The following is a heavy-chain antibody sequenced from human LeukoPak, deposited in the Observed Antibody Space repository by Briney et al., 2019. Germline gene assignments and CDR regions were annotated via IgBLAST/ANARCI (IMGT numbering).Heavy chain of an antibody. CDR1: GFTFSSYS. D-gene: IGHD3-22*01. CDR3: ARDYEDDSSGHYNYYYYYMDV. V-gene: IGHV3-21*01. Sequence: GGSLRLSCAASGFTFSSYSMNWVRQAPGKGLEWVSSISSSSYIYYADSVKGRFTISRDNAKNSLYLQMNSLRAEDTAVYYCARDYEDDSSGHYNYYYYYMDVWGKGTTVTVSS. CDR2: ISSSSYI. J-gene: IGHJ6*03.